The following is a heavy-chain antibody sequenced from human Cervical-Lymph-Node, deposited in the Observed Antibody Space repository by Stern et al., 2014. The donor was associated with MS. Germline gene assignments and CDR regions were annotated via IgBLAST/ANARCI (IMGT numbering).Heavy chain of an antibody. CDR3: ARGHPSIAARALYYFDY. D-gene: IGHD6-6*01. V-gene: IGHV4-31*03. Sequence: QLQLQESGPGLVKPSQTLSLTCTVSGGSISSGGYYWSWIRQHPGKGLEWIGYIYYSGSTYYHPSLKSRVTIAVDTSKNQFSLKLSSVTAADTAVYYCARGHPSIAARALYYFDYWGQGTLVTVSS. CDR1: GGSISSGGYY. CDR2: IYYSGST. J-gene: IGHJ4*02.